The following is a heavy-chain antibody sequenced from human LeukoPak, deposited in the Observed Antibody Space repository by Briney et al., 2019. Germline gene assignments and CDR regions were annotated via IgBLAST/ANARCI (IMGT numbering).Heavy chain of an antibody. CDR1: GFTFSVYG. CDR3: ARRPPTGAALDH. V-gene: IGHV3-48*01. J-gene: IGHJ5*02. D-gene: IGHD6-6*01. Sequence: GGSLKLSCAASGFTFSVYGMNWVRQAPRKGLEWISYISSSTSTISYADSVKGRFTISRDNANNSLFLQMHSLGVEDTAVYYCARRPPTGAALDHWGQGTLVTVSS. CDR2: ISSSTSTI.